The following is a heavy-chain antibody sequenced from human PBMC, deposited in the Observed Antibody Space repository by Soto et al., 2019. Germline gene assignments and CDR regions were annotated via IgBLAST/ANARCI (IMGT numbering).Heavy chain of an antibody. J-gene: IGHJ5*02. CDR1: GFTISSYA. CDR2: ISGSGGST. D-gene: IGHD5-12*01. CDR3: AAQYSGYTVWFDP. Sequence: GGSLRLSCAASGFTISSYAMSWVRQAPGKGLEWVSAISGSGGSTYYADSVKGRFTISRDNSKNTLYLQMNSLRAEDTAVYYCAAQYSGYTVWFDPRGQGTLVTVSS. V-gene: IGHV3-23*01.